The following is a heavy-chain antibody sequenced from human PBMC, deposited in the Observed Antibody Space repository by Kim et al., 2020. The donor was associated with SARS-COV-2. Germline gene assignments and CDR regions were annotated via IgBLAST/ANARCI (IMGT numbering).Heavy chain of an antibody. D-gene: IGHD3-9*01. CDR1: GGSISSYY. V-gene: IGHV4-59*08. CDR2: IYYSGST. J-gene: IGHJ3*02. CDR3: ARHQNYDILTGNVAFDI. Sequence: SETLSLTCTVSGGSISSYYWSWIRQPPGKGLEWIGYIYYSGSTNYNPSLKSRVTISVDTSKNQFSLKLSSVTAADTAVYYCARHQNYDILTGNVAFDIWGQGTMVTVSS.